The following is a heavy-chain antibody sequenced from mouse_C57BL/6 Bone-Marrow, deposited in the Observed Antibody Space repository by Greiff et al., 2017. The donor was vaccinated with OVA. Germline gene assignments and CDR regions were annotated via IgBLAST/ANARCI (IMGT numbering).Heavy chain of an antibody. J-gene: IGHJ4*01. D-gene: IGHD2-1*01. Sequence: QVQLQQPGAELVRPGSSVKLSCKASGYTFTSYWMHWVKQRPIQGLAWIGNIDPSDSETNYNQKLKDKATLTVAKSSSKAYMQLSSLTSEDSAVYYWASTVYCNLYYAMDYWGQGTSVTVSS. CDR3: ASTVYCNLYYAMDY. V-gene: IGHV1-52*01. CDR1: GYTFTSYW. CDR2: IDPSDSET.